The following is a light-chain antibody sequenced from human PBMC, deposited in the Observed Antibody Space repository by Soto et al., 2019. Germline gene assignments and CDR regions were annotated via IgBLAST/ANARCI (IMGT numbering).Light chain of an antibody. Sequence: QSALTQPASVSGSPGQSITISCTGTSSDVGGYNYVSWYKQHPGKAPKLMIYDVSTRPSGVSNRFSGSKSGNTSSLTISGIQAEDEGNYYCSSDTSSSTYVFGTGTKLTVL. CDR1: SSDVGGYNY. J-gene: IGLJ1*01. V-gene: IGLV2-14*01. CDR2: DVS. CDR3: SSDTSSSTYV.